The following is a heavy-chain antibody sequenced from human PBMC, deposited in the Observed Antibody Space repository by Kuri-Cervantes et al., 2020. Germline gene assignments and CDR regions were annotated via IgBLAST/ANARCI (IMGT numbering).Heavy chain of an antibody. Sequence: GESLKISCAASGFTFSSYAMSWVRQAPGKGLEWVSAISGSGGSTYYADSVKGRFTISRDKSKNTLYLQMNSLRAEDTAVYYCAKPKNIVVVVAGDWGQGTLVTVSS. CDR1: GFTFSSYA. J-gene: IGHJ4*02. CDR3: AKPKNIVVVVAGD. D-gene: IGHD2-15*01. V-gene: IGHV3-23*01. CDR2: ISGSGGST.